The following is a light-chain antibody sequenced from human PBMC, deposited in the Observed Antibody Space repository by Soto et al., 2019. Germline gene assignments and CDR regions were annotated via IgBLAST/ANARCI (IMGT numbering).Light chain of an antibody. J-gene: IGLJ2*01. Sequence: QYVLTQPPSVFAAPGQTVTISCSGSSSNIGNNYVSWYQQLPGTAPKLLIYDNNKRPSGIPDRFSGSKSGTSATLGITGLQTGDEADYYCGTWDSSLSAVVFGGGTKVTVL. CDR1: SSNIGNNY. CDR3: GTWDSSLSAVV. V-gene: IGLV1-51*01. CDR2: DNN.